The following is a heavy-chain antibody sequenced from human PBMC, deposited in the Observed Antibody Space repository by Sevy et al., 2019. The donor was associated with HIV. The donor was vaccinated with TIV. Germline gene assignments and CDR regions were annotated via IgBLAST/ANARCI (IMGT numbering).Heavy chain of an antibody. D-gene: IGHD2-2*01. CDR1: GFTFSNYA. Sequence: GGSLRLSCAASGFTFSNYAINWVRQAPGKGLEWVSRISGSGGSKFYADSVKGRFTISRGNSKNTVHLQMNSLRVEVTAVYYCAKVVVPADIDPFYYYAYGMDVWGQGTTVTVSS. V-gene: IGHV3-23*01. J-gene: IGHJ6*02. CDR3: AKVVVPADIDPFYYYAYGMDV. CDR2: ISGSGGSK.